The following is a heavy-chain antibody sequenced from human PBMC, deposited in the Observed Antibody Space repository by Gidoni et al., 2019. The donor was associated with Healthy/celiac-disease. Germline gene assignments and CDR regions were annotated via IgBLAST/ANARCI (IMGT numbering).Heavy chain of an antibody. CDR1: GGSISSSSYY. J-gene: IGHJ2*01. D-gene: IGHD4-17*01. V-gene: IGHV4-39*01. Sequence: QLQLQESGPGLVKPSETLSLTCTVSGGSISSSSYYWGWIRQPPGKGLEWIGSIYYSGSTYYNPSLKSRVTISVDTSKNQFSLKLSSVTAADTAVYYCARRGATVDDWYFDLWGRGTLVTVSS. CDR3: ARRGATVDDWYFDL. CDR2: IYYSGST.